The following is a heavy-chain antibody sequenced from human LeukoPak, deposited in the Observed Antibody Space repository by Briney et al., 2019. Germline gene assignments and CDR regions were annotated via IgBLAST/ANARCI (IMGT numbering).Heavy chain of an antibody. CDR3: AREVPGTPKAFDL. CDR2: INPNSGGT. J-gene: IGHJ3*01. D-gene: IGHD1-1*01. Sequence: AAVKVTFMPSGYSFNYYYIHWARQAPGQGLEWMGWINPNSGGTNYAQTFQGRVTMHRDTSSSTAYMELSRLRSDDTAVYFCAREVPGTPKAFDLGSERTMVTVSS. V-gene: IGHV1-2*02. CDR1: GYSFNYYY.